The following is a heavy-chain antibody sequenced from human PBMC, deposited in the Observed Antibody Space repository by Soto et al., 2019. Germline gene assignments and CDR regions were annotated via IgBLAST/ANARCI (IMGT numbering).Heavy chain of an antibody. D-gene: IGHD4-17*01. CDR3: ARDPLFDYGDYAYWYFDL. Sequence: QVQLVESGGGLVKPGGSLRLSCAASGFTFSDYYMSWIRQAPGKGLEWVSYISSSGSTIYYADSVKGRFTISRDNAKKSLYLQMNSLRAEDTAVYYCARDPLFDYGDYAYWYFDLWGRGTLVTVSS. CDR1: GFTFSDYY. V-gene: IGHV3-11*01. J-gene: IGHJ2*01. CDR2: ISSSGSTI.